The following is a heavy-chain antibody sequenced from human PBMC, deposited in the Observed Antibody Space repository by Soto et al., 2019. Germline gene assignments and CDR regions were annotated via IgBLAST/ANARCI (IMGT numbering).Heavy chain of an antibody. D-gene: IGHD5-18*01. J-gene: IGHJ6*02. CDR3: ARDLRIQLWPAQRYYYGMDV. CDR1: GGTFSSHA. CDR2: IIPIFGTA. V-gene: IGHV1-69*13. Sequence: SVKVSCKASGGTFSSHAISWVRQAPGQGLEWMGGIIPIFGTANYAQKFQGRVTITADESTSTAYMELSSLRSEDTAVYYCARDLRIQLWPAQRYYYGMDVWGQGTTVTVSS.